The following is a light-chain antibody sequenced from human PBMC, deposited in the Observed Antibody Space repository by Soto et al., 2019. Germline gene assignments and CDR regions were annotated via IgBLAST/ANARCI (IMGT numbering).Light chain of an antibody. V-gene: IGKV3-15*01. Sequence: EIVMTQSPATLSVSPGERATLSCRARQSVSSNLAWYQQKPGQAPRLLIYGESTRATGIPARFSGSGSGTEFTLTIGSLQSEDFAVYYCQQYNNWGYTFGPGTKVDIK. J-gene: IGKJ3*01. CDR3: QQYNNWGYT. CDR2: GES. CDR1: QSVSSN.